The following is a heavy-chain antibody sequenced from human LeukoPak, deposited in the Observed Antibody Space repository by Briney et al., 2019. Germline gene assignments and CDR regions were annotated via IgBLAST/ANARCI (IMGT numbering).Heavy chain of an antibody. D-gene: IGHD5-24*01. V-gene: IGHV3-30*02. CDR2: IRYDGSNK. CDR1: GFTFSTYG. Sequence: GGSLRLSCAASGFTFSTYGMHWVRQAPGKGLEWVTFIRYDGSNKYYADSVKGRFTFSRDNSKSTLYLQMNSLRVEDTAMYYCAKVEMATSPGGIDYWGQGTLVTVSS. CDR3: AKVEMATSPGGIDY. J-gene: IGHJ4*02.